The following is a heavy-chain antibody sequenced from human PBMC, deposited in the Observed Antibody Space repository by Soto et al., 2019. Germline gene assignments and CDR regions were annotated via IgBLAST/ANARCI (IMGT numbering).Heavy chain of an antibody. Sequence: GGSLSLSCAASGFTFSSYSMNWVRQAPGKGLEWVSAISGSGGSTYYADSVKGRFTISRDNSKNTLYLQMNSLRAEDTAVYYCAKNTMIVVVIRPDYYGMDVWGQGTTVTVSS. D-gene: IGHD3-22*01. J-gene: IGHJ6*02. CDR2: ISGSGGST. CDR3: AKNTMIVVVIRPDYYGMDV. CDR1: GFTFSSYS. V-gene: IGHV3-23*01.